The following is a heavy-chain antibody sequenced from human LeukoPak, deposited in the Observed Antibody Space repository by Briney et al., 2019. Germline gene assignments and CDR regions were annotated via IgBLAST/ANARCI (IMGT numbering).Heavy chain of an antibody. J-gene: IGHJ5*02. V-gene: IGHV3-23*01. CDR1: GFTFSSYA. D-gene: IGHD3-3*01. CDR2: ISGSGGST. CDR3: AKDLDDFWSGYYTEDWFDP. Sequence: PGGSLRLSCAASGFTFSSYAMSRVRQAPGKGLEWVSAISGSGGSTYYADSVKGRFTISRDNSKNTLYLQMNSLRAEDTAVYYCAKDLDDFWSGYYTEDWFDPWGQGTLVTVSS.